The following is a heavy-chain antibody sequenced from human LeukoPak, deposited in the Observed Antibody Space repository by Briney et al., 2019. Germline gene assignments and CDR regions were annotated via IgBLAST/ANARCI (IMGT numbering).Heavy chain of an antibody. CDR3: AKGKGSSSSSIDW. Sequence: GGSLRLSCAASGFTFNTYAMNWVRQAPGKGLEWVSAISDSGGSTYYADSVKGQFTISRDNSKNTVYLQIHRLRAEDTAVYYCAKGKGSSSSSIDWWGQGTLVTVSS. CDR2: ISDSGGST. V-gene: IGHV3-23*01. D-gene: IGHD2-15*01. J-gene: IGHJ4*02. CDR1: GFTFNTYA.